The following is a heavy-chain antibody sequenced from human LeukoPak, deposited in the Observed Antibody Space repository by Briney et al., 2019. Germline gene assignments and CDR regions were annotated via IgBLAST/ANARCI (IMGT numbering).Heavy chain of an antibody. D-gene: IGHD3-10*01. CDR1: GYTFTSYG. Sequence: GASVKVSCKASGYTFTSYGISWVRQATGQGLKWMGWMNPNSGNTGYAQKFQGRVTMTRNTSISTAYMELSNLRSEDTAVYYCARTLSMVRGVRRNWFDPWGQGTLVTVSS. CDR2: MNPNSGNT. J-gene: IGHJ5*02. CDR3: ARTLSMVRGVRRNWFDP. V-gene: IGHV1-8*02.